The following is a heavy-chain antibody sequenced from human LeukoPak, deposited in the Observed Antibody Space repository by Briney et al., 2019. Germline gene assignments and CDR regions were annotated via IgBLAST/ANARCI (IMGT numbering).Heavy chain of an antibody. D-gene: IGHD3-10*01. J-gene: IGHJ4*02. CDR1: GFTFNSYS. CDR2: IKQDGSEN. CDR3: AKGSGITMVRGAFDY. V-gene: IGHV3-7*03. Sequence: GGSLRLSCAASGFTFNSYSMSWVRQAPGKGLEWVANIKQDGSENYYVETVKGRFTISRDNSKNTLYLQMNSLRAEDTAVYYCAKGSGITMVRGAFDYWGQGTLVTVSS.